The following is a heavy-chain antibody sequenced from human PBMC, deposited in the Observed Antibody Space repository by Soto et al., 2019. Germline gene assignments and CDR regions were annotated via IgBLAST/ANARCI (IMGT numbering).Heavy chain of an antibody. CDR2: ISAYNGNT. J-gene: IGHJ1*01. CDR1: GYTFTSSS. D-gene: IGHD3-3*02. V-gene: IGHV1-18*01. CDR3: ARGCGGSYLSYLEH. Sequence: VQSGAEVKKPGASVNVSCKASGYTFTSSSISWVRQAPGQGHEWMGWISAYNGNTNYAQKFEGRVSMTTDTSTATAYVELRSLSSDDTAIYYCARGCGGSYLSYLEHWGQGTLVTVSS.